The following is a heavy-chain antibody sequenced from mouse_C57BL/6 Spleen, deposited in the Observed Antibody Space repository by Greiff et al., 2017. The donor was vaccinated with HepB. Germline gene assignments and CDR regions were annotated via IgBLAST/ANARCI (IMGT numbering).Heavy chain of an antibody. D-gene: IGHD2-3*01. CDR3: ARGLLRPYYAMDY. CDR1: GYTFTGYW. Sequence: VQLQESGAELMKPGASVKLSCKATGYTFTGYWIEWVKQRPGHGLEWIGEILPGSGSTNYTYNFKFKSTFTADTSSNTAYMQLSSLTTEDSAIYYCARGLLRPYYAMDYWGQGTSVTVSS. V-gene: IGHV1-9*01. CDR2: ILPGSGST. J-gene: IGHJ4*01.